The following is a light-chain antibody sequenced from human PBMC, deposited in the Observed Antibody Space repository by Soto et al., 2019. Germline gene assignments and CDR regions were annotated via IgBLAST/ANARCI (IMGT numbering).Light chain of an antibody. V-gene: IGLV2-14*01. CDR1: SSDVGVNNY. CDR2: DVT. J-gene: IGLJ1*01. CDR3: CSYTTSNTRQIV. Sequence: QSVLTQPASVSGSPGQSITISCTGTSSDVGVNNYVSGNQKQPGKAPKFMIYDVTNRPSGVSNRFSGSKSGNTASLTISGLQAEDEADYYCCSYTTSNTRQIVFGTGTKVTVL.